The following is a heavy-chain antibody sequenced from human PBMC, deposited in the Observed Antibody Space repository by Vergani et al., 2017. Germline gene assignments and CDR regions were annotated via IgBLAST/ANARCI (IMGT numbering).Heavy chain of an antibody. CDR1: GFTFSSYW. Sequence: EVQLVESGGGLVQPGGSLRLSCAASGFTFSSYWMHWVRQAPGKGLVWVSSINSDGSSTSYADSVKGRFTISRDNAKNTLYLQMNSLRAEDTAVYYCAKGNGYYDTDAFDIWGQGTMVTVSS. D-gene: IGHD3-3*01. J-gene: IGHJ3*02. V-gene: IGHV3-74*01. CDR3: AKGNGYYDTDAFDI. CDR2: INSDGSST.